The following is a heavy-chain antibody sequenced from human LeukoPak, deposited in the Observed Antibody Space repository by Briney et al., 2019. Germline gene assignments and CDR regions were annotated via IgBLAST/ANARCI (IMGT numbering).Heavy chain of an antibody. CDR1: GGSISTSNYF. CDR3: TRDLSSAWFYY. CDR2: ISYSGST. Sequence: SETLSLTCTASGGSISTSNYFWGWIRQPPGKGLEWIGTISYSGSTYYNPSLKSRVTMAVDTSKNQISLKVRSVTAADTAVYYCTRDLSSAWFYYWGQGTLVTVSS. V-gene: IGHV4-39*07. D-gene: IGHD6-13*01. J-gene: IGHJ4*02.